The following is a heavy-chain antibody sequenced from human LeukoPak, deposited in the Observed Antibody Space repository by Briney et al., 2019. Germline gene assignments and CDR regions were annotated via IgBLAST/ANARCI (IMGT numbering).Heavy chain of an antibody. V-gene: IGHV3-30-3*01. Sequence: GGSLRLSCAASGFTFSSYAMHWVRQAPGKGLEWVAVISYDGSNKYYADSVKGRFTISRDNSKNTLYLQMNSLRAEDTAVYYCARAPYDFWSGPSYYYMDVWGKGTTVTVSS. D-gene: IGHD3-3*01. J-gene: IGHJ6*03. CDR1: GFTFSSYA. CDR2: ISYDGSNK. CDR3: ARAPYDFWSGPSYYYMDV.